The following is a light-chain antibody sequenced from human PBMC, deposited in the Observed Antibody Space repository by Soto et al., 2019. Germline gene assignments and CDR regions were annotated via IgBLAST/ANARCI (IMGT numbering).Light chain of an antibody. V-gene: IGLV2-11*01. J-gene: IGLJ2*01. CDR3: CSYDGSYNA. CDR2: DVS. Sequence: QSVLTQPRSVSGSPGQSVTISCTGTSSDVGGYNYVSWHQQHPGKAPKLMIYDVSKRPSGVPDRYSGSKSGNTASLTISGLKAEDEADYYCCSYDGSYNAFGGGTQLTVL. CDR1: SSDVGGYNY.